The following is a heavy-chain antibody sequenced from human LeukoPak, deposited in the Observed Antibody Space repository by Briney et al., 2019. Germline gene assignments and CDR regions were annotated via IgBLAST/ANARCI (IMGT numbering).Heavy chain of an antibody. D-gene: IGHD6-19*01. J-gene: IGHJ4*02. CDR2: IYSGGST. CDR3: AKDSSGWYFDY. V-gene: IGHV3-66*01. CDR1: GFTVSSNY. Sequence: GGSLRLSCAASGFTVSSNYMSWVRQAPGKGLEWVSVIYSGGSTYYADSVKGRFTISRDNSKNTLFLQMNSLRAEDTALYYCAKDSSGWYFDYWGQGILVTVSS.